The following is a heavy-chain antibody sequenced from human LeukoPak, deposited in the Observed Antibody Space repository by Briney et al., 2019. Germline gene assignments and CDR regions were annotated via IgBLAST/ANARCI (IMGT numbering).Heavy chain of an antibody. CDR1: GYSISSGYY. V-gene: IGHV4-38-2*02. Sequence: SETLSLTCTVSGYSISSGYYWGWIRQPPGKGLEWIGTIYHSGNTYYNPSLASRVIILVDTSKNEFSLQLGSVTAADTAVYYCARVRSGYDDLYYYYYYMDVWGKGTTVTITS. CDR2: IYHSGNT. CDR3: ARVRSGYDDLYYYYYYMDV. D-gene: IGHD5-12*01. J-gene: IGHJ6*03.